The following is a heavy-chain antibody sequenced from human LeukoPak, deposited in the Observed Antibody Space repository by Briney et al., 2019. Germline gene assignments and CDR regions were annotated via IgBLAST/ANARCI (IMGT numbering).Heavy chain of an antibody. V-gene: IGHV1-69*02. J-gene: IGHJ4*02. CDR2: IIPILGIA. D-gene: IGHD6-13*01. Sequence: GASVKVSCKASGGTFSSYTISWVRQAPGQGLEWMGRIIPILGIANYAQKFQGRVTITAGKSTSTAYMELSSLRSEDTAVYYCARGKIGSAAAFDYWGQGTLVTVSS. CDR3: ARGKIGSAAAFDY. CDR1: GGTFSSYT.